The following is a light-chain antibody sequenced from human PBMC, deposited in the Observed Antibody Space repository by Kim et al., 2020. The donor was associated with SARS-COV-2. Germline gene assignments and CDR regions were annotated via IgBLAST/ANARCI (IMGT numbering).Light chain of an antibody. V-gene: IGLV4-69*01. CDR3: QTWGDGFRV. CDR2: VNSDGAY. J-gene: IGLJ3*02. CDR1: SGNSNYA. Sequence: SVKLTCTLSSGNSNYALAWHQQQPEKGPRFLMKVNSDGAYSKGDGIPDRFSGSSSGAERYLTISSLQSEDEADYYCQTWGDGFRVFGGGTQLTVL.